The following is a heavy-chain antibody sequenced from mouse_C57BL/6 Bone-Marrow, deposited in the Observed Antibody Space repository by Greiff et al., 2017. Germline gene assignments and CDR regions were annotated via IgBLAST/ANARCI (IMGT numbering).Heavy chain of an antibody. CDR2: ISDGGSYT. CDR1: GFTFSSYA. J-gene: IGHJ2*01. CDR3: AGGDYFDY. Sequence: VQLQQSGGGLVKPGGSLKLSCAASGFTFSSYAMSWVRQTPEKRLEWVATISDGGSYTYYPDNVKGRFTISRDNAKNNLYLQMSHLKSEDTAMYYGAGGDYFDYWGQGTTLTVSS. V-gene: IGHV5-4*01.